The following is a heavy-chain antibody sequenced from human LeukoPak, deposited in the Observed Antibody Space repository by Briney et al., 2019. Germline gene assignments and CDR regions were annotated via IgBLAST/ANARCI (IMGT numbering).Heavy chain of an antibody. V-gene: IGHV3-23*01. D-gene: IGHD1-26*01. J-gene: IGHJ4*02. Sequence: GGSLRLSCAASGFTFSSIAMSWVRQAPDKGLEWVSTISGSGGGTYYADSVKGRFTISRDDSKNTLYLQMNSLRADDTAVYYCANDLGRYRHNFFDYCRQGNLVTVSS. CDR1: GFTFSSIA. CDR2: ISGSGGGT. CDR3: ANDLGRYRHNFFDY.